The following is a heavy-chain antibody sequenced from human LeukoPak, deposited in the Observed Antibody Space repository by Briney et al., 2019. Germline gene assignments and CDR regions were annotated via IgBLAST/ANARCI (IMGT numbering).Heavy chain of an antibody. V-gene: IGHV4-59*01. CDR2: IYYSGST. J-gene: IGHJ4*02. CDR3: ARGIEFGELSV. CDR1: GGSISSYY. Sequence: SETLSLTCAVSGGSISSYYWSWIRQPPGKGLECIGYIYYSGSTNYNPSLKSRVTISVDTSKNQFSLKLSSVTAADTAVYYCARGIEFGELSVWGQGTLVTVSS. D-gene: IGHD3-10*01.